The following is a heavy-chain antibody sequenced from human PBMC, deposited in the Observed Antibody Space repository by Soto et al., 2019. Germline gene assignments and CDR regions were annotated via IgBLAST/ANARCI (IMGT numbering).Heavy chain of an antibody. Sequence: QVQLVQSGAEVKKPGASVKVSCKASGYSFTRYGISWVRQAPGQGLEWMGWISGYNANTNYPENLPGRVTMTTDTSTSTAYMEVRNLIADDSAVYYCERMEDGAYYYYGLDVWGQGTTVTVSS. D-gene: IGHD3-3*01. J-gene: IGHJ6*02. CDR1: GYSFTRYG. CDR3: ERMEDGAYYYYGLDV. CDR2: ISGYNANT. V-gene: IGHV1-18*01.